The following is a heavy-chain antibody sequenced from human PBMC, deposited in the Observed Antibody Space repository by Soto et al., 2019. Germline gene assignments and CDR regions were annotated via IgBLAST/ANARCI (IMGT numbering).Heavy chain of an antibody. CDR2: INAGNGNT. D-gene: IGHD3-16*02. CDR3: AIERGAWGSYRPGYYFDY. J-gene: IGHJ4*01. CDR1: GYTFTSYA. Sequence: QVQLVQSGAEEKKPGASVKVSCKASGYTFTSYAMHWVRQVPGQRLGWMGWINAGNGNTKNSHKFQGRVTITRDTSASTAHMELSRLRSEDTAVYYCAIERGAWGSYRPGYYFDYWGHGTLVTASS. V-gene: IGHV1-3*05.